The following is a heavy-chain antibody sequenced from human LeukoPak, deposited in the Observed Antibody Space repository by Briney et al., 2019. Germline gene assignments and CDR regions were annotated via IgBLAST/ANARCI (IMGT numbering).Heavy chain of an antibody. J-gene: IGHJ4*02. CDR3: ARDLSYADSELY. CDR1: GFNFGSYY. V-gene: IGHV3-23*01. D-gene: IGHD4-17*01. Sequence: GGSLRLSCAASGFNFGSYYMTWVRQAPGKGLEWVAVISDSGGYTYYADSVKGRFTVSRDNAKNSLYLQMNSLRAEDTAVYYCARDLSYADSELYWGQGTLVTVSS. CDR2: ISDSGGYT.